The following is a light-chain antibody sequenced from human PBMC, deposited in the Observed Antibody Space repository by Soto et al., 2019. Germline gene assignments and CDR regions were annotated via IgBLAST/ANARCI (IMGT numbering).Light chain of an antibody. V-gene: IGLV2-14*01. CDR1: SSDVGGYNY. CDR3: SSYTRSSCV. Sequence: QSALTQPASVSGSPGQSITICCTGTSSDVGGYNYVSWYQQHPGKAPKLMIYDVSNRPSGVSNRFSGSKSGNTASLTISGLQAEDEADYYCSSYTRSSCVFGTGTXVTVL. J-gene: IGLJ1*01. CDR2: DVS.